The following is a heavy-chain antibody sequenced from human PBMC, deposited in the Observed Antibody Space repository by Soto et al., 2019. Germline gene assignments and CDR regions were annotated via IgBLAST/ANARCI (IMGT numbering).Heavy chain of an antibody. CDR2: ISGSGGST. CDR3: AKRGSGSQFDY. J-gene: IGHJ4*02. Sequence: PGGSLRLSCAASGFTFDDYGMSWVRQAPGKGLEWVSVISGSGGSTYYADSVKGRFTISRDNSKNTLYLQMNSLRAEDTAVHYCAKRGSGSQFDYWGQGTLVTVSS. D-gene: IGHD1-26*01. V-gene: IGHV3-23*01. CDR1: GFTFDDYG.